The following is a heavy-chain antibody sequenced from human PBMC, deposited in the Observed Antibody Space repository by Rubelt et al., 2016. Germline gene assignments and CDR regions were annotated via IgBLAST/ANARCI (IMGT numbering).Heavy chain of an antibody. J-gene: IGHJ5*02. CDR3: AKGPRIQLTRSNWFDP. V-gene: IGHV3-23*04. CDR1: GFTFSSYA. D-gene: IGHD5-18*01. CDR2: ISGSGGST. Sequence: EVQLVESGGGLVQPGGSLRLSCAASGFTFSSYAMSWVRQAPGKGLEWVSAISGSGGSTYYADSVKGRLTISRDNSKNTLYLQMNSLRAEDTAVYYCAKGPRIQLTRSNWFDPWGQGTLVTVSS.